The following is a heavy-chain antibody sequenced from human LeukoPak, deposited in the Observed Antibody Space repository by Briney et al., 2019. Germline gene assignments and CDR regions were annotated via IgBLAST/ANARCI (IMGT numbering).Heavy chain of an antibody. J-gene: IGHJ4*02. CDR3: AKRGVVIRDILVGFHKEAYYFDS. D-gene: IGHD2-15*01. CDR2: ISGSGGST. CDR1: GITLSNYG. V-gene: IGHV3-23*01. Sequence: GGSLSLSCAVSGITLSNYGMSWVPQAPGKGLEWVAGISGSGGSTNYADSVKGRFTISRDNRKNTLYLQMNSLRAEDTAVYFCAKRGVVIRDILVGFHKEAYYFDSWGQGALVTVSS.